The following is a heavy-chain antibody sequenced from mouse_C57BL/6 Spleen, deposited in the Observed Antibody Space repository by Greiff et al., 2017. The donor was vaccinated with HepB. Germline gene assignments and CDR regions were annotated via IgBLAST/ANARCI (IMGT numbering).Heavy chain of an antibody. J-gene: IGHJ2*01. CDR2: IDPSDSYT. D-gene: IGHD1-3*01. CDR3: ARNTGSSFFDY. CDR1: GYTFTSYW. V-gene: IGHV1-50*01. Sequence: VQLQQSGAELVKPGASVKLSCKASGYTFTSYWMQWVKQRPGQGLEWIGEIDPSDSYTNYNQKFKGKATLTVDTSSSTAYMQLSSLTSEDSAVYYCARNTGSSFFDYWGQGTTRTVSS.